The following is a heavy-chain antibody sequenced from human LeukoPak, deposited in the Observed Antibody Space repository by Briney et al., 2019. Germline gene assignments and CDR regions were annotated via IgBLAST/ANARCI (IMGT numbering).Heavy chain of an antibody. V-gene: IGHV4-4*07. CDR3: ARGLLWFGESGPRFDY. CDR1: GGSISSHY. Sequence: PSETLSLTCTVSGGSISSHYWSWIRQPAGKGLEWIGRIYTTGSTNYNPSLKSRVTMSVDTSKNQFSLKLSSVTAADTAVYYCARGLLWFGESGPRFDYWGQGTLVTVSS. D-gene: IGHD3-10*01. CDR2: IYTTGST. J-gene: IGHJ4*02.